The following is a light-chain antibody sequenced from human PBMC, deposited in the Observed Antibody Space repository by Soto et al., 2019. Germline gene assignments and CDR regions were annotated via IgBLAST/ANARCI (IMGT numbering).Light chain of an antibody. V-gene: IGKV3-15*01. CDR2: GAS. Sequence: EIVMTHSPATLSVSPGERATLSCRASQSVSSNLAWYQQKPGQAPRLLIYGASTRATCIPARFSGSGSGTEFTLTISSLQSEDFAVYYCQQYNNWPPFTFGPGTKVDI. CDR1: QSVSSN. CDR3: QQYNNWPPFT. J-gene: IGKJ3*01.